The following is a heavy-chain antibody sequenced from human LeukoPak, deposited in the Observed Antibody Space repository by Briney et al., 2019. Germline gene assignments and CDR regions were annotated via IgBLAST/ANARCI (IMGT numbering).Heavy chain of an antibody. J-gene: IGHJ2*01. Sequence: PSDTLSLTCTVSGDSLSRSSWSWIRQPPGRGLEWIGYIYYSGTTNHNPSLKVGVIMSMVTSKDQYSLSLSSVTVTDTAAYFCVRHWVHDVGGSDWYFDHWGRGTLVTVSS. D-gene: IGHD4-23*01. CDR1: GDSLSRSS. V-gene: IGHV4-59*08. CDR3: VRHWVHDVGGSDWYFDH. CDR2: IYYSGTT.